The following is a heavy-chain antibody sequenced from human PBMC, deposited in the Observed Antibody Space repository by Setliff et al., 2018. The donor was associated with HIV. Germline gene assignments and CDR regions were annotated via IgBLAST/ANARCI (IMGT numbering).Heavy chain of an antibody. CDR3: ARDPRYTSVWFRNGGVDF. CDR1: GDKFGSFD. Sequence: ASVKVSCKTSGDKFGSFDINWVRQASGQGLEWVGWVSNEGDTNYAQKYQDRVTLTTDTTTTTAYMELRGLRSDDTAVYYCARDPRYTSVWFRNGGVDFWGQGTLVTVSS. J-gene: IGHJ4*02. V-gene: IGHV1-18*01. D-gene: IGHD6-19*01. CDR2: VSNEGDT.